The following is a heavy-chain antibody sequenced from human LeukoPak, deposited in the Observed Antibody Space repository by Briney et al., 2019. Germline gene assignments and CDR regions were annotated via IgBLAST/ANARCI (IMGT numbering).Heavy chain of an antibody. J-gene: IGHJ6*03. V-gene: IGHV3-30*02. Sequence: GGSLRLSCAAFGFTFRSYGMHWVRPAPGKGLGWMAFIQYDGSNKYYADSVKGRFIISRDNSKNTLDLQMDSLRPEDTAVYYCARWIGAAGIEYHYYMDVWGRGTTVTVSS. CDR2: IQYDGSNK. CDR1: GFTFRSYG. D-gene: IGHD6-13*01. CDR3: ARWIGAAGIEYHYYMDV.